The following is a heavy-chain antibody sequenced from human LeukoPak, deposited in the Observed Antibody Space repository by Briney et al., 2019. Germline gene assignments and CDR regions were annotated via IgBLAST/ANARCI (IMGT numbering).Heavy chain of an antibody. CDR1: GGSISSSSYY. D-gene: IGHD2-8*01. V-gene: IGHV4-39*01. Sequence: PSETLSLTCTVSGGSISSSSYYWGWIRQPPGKGLEWIGNIYFSGRSYYNPSLKSRVTISVDTSKNQFSLKLSSVTAADTAVYYCARRDEKGYCTNGVCLNWFDPWGQGTLVTVSS. CDR2: IYFSGRS. J-gene: IGHJ5*02. CDR3: ARRDEKGYCTNGVCLNWFDP.